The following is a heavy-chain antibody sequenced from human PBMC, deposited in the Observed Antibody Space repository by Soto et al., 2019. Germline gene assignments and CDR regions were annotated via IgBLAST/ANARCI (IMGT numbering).Heavy chain of an antibody. V-gene: IGHV1-46*01. CDR1: GYTFSSYY. CDR3: ARGMGFVDTAIQN. Sequence: QVQLVQSGAEVKKPGASVKVSCKASGYTFSSYYMHWVRQAAGQGIEWMGIINPSGGSTSYAQKFQGRVTLTRDTSTSTVYMELSSLRSEDTAVYYCARGMGFVDTAIQNWGQGTLVTVSS. CDR2: INPSGGST. J-gene: IGHJ1*01. D-gene: IGHD5-18*01.